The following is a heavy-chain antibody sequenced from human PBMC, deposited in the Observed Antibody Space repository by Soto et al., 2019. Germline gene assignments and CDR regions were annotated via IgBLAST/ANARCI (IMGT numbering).Heavy chain of an antibody. CDR2: ISAYNGNT. D-gene: IGHD5-18*01. CDR1: GYTFTSYG. J-gene: IGHJ6*02. Sequence: GASVKVSCTASGYTFTSYGISWVRQAPGQGLEWMGWISAYNGNTNYAQKLQGRVTMTTDTSTSTAYMELRSLRSDDTAVYYCAREDLDTAMPHYYYYGMDVWGQGTTVTVSS. V-gene: IGHV1-18*01. CDR3: AREDLDTAMPHYYYYGMDV.